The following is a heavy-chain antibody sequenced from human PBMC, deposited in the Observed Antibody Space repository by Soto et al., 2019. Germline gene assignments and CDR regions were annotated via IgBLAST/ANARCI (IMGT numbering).Heavy chain of an antibody. CDR1: GYTFTSYG. D-gene: IGHD1-26*01. V-gene: IGHV1-18*01. CDR2: TNPXNGXX. Sequence: SXXVSCKASGYTFTSYGISWVRQAPGQGLEWMGWTNPXNGXXNYAQKLQGRVTMTTDTSTSTAYMELRSLRSDDTAVYYCTRDPVGGNWFDPWGQGTLVTVSS. J-gene: IGHJ5*02. CDR3: TRDPVGGNWFDP.